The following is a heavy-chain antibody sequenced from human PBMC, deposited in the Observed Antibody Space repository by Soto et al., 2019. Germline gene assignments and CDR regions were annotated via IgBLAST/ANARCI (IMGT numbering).Heavy chain of an antibody. Sequence: QVQLQESGPGLVKPSETLSLPCTVSGGSISSYYWSWIRQPPGKGLEWIGYIYYSGSTNYNPSLKSRVTMAVDTSKNQFSLKLSSVTAADTAVYYCARDRNNNWNDDRDAFDIWGQGTMVTVSS. V-gene: IGHV4-59*01. CDR2: IYYSGST. CDR3: ARDRNNNWNDDRDAFDI. D-gene: IGHD1-20*01. CDR1: GGSISSYY. J-gene: IGHJ3*02.